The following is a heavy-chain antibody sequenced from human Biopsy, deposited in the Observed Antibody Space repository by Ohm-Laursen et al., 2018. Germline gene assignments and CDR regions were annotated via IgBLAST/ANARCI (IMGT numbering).Heavy chain of an antibody. CDR3: ARSRGSSGIATIYYYGMDV. D-gene: IGHD3-10*01. J-gene: IGHJ6*02. CDR2: ISSSSDNI. Sequence: SLRLSCAAPRFTFSDYFMSWIRQTPGKGLEWVSTISSSSDNIYYVDSVKSRFTISRDNAKNSLYLQMNSLRAEDTAVYYCARSRGSSGIATIYYYGMDVWGQGTTVTVSS. V-gene: IGHV3-11*04. CDR1: RFTFSDYF.